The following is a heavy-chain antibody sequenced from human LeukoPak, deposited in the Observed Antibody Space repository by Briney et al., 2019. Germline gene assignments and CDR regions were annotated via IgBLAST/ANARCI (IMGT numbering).Heavy chain of an antibody. J-gene: IGHJ4*02. D-gene: IGHD6-13*01. V-gene: IGHV1-8*01. CDR1: GYTFIGYD. Sequence: GASVKVSCKTSGYTFIGYDINWVRQAPGQGLEWMGWMKSNSGDTHFAQKFRGRLTMTRNTSISTAFMELSSLRSEDTAVYYCARGEYSSSWYPLDYWGQGSLVTVSS. CDR3: ARGEYSSSWYPLDY. CDR2: MKSNSGDT.